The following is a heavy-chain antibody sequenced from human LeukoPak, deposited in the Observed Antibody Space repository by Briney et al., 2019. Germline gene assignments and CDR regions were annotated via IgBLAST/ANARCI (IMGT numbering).Heavy chain of an antibody. CDR3: AKRSSGSWCFDS. CDR2: ISGSDAST. D-gene: IGHD6-13*01. CDR1: GFTFSTSA. Sequence: GGSLRLSCAASGFTFSTSAMSWVRQAPGKGLDWVSSISGSDASTYYEDSVKGRFTISRDNSENTLFLQMNSLSADDTALYYCAKRSSGSWCFDSWGQGTLVTVSS. V-gene: IGHV3-23*01. J-gene: IGHJ4*02.